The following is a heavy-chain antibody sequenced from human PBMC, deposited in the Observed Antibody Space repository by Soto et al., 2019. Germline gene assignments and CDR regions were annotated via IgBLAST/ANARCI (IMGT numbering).Heavy chain of an antibody. J-gene: IGHJ5*02. CDR1: GFTVGDYA. CDR2: IRSKAYGGTT. V-gene: IGHV3-49*03. CDR3: QTSGSYSLDWFDP. Sequence: GGSLRLSCTASGFTVGDYAMSWFRQAPGKGLEWVGFIRSKAYGGTTEYAASVKGRFTISRDDSKSIAYLQMNSLKTEDTAVYYCQTSGSYSLDWFDPWGQGTLVTV. D-gene: IGHD1-26*01.